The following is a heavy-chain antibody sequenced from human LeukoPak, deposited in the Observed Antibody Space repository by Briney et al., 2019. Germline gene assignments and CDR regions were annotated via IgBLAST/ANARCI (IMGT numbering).Heavy chain of an antibody. J-gene: IGHJ4*02. D-gene: IGHD3-22*01. CDR3: ARGPPPDFDRSGFYYNY. CDR1: GGSFSGYY. Sequence: SETLSLTCAIYGGSFSGYYWSWFRQPPGKGLEWIGEISHAGGASYNPSLKSRVTISEDTSKNQFSLNLSSVTAADTAVYCCARGPPPDFDRSGFYYNYWGQGTLVIVSS. V-gene: IGHV4-34*01. CDR2: ISHAGGA.